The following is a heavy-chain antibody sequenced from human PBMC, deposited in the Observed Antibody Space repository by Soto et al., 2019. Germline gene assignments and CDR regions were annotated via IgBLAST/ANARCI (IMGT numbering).Heavy chain of an antibody. CDR2: IIPILGIA. Sequence: QVQLVQSGAEVKKPGSSVKVSCKASGGTFSSYTISWVRQAPGQGLEWMGRIIPILGIANYAQKFQGRVTMTAGKSTGTAYMELSSLRSEDTAVYYCARDASTTVTSYREGTYYYGMDVWGQGTTVTVSS. CDR1: GGTFSSYT. V-gene: IGHV1-69*02. D-gene: IGHD4-17*01. J-gene: IGHJ6*02. CDR3: ARDASTTVTSYREGTYYYGMDV.